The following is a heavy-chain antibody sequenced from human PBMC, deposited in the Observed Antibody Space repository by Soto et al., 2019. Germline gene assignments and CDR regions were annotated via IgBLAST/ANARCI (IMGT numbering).Heavy chain of an antibody. CDR3: AKVGAKEDTAMVNYYYYGMDV. CDR1: GFTFSSYA. CDR2: IRGSGGST. V-gene: IGHV3-23*01. Sequence: LRVSCAASGFTFSSYAMSWVRQAPGKGLEWGSAIRGSGGSTYYADSVKGRLTIYRDNSKNTLYLQMKSLRAEDTAVYYCAKVGAKEDTAMVNYYYYGMDVWGQGTTLTVPS. D-gene: IGHD5-18*01. J-gene: IGHJ6*02.